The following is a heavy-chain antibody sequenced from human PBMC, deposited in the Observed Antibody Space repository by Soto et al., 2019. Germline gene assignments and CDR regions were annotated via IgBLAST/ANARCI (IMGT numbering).Heavy chain of an antibody. V-gene: IGHV1-18*01. CDR1: GYTFTSYG. J-gene: IGHJ4*02. D-gene: IGHD6-6*01. CDR2: ISAYNGNT. Sequence: SVKVSFKASGYTFTSYGISWVRQSPGQGLEWMGWISAYNGNTNYAQKLQGRVTMTTDTSTSTAYMELRSLRSDDTAVYYCARDRIAAPPPGDYWGQGTLVTVSS. CDR3: ARDRIAAPPPGDY.